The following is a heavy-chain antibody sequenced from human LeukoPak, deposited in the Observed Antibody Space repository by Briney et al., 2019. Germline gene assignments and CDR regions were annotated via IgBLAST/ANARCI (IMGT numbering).Heavy chain of an antibody. CDR3: TRPGPVGPPA. Sequence: GGSLRLSGAASGFTFSGFAMEWVGQGSGKGREGVARITTKANSYATASAASLKGTSTISRDDSKTTASLQMNSLKTPHTAVYYCTRPGPVGPPAWGQGTLVTVSS. CDR2: ITTKANSYAT. CDR1: GFTFSGFA. D-gene: IGHD2-2*01. J-gene: IGHJ4*02. V-gene: IGHV3-73*01.